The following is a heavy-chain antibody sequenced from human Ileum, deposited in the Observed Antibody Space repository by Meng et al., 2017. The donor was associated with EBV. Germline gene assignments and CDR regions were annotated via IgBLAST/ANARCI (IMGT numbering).Heavy chain of an antibody. D-gene: IGHD3-22*01. CDR3: ARNVPGTSAYYD. CDR2: IYYSGST. V-gene: IGHV4-28*01. J-gene: IGHJ4*02. Sequence: VQLQESGPGLAKPSATLSLPCSVSGYSISSTNGWGWIRQPPEKGLECIGYIYYSGSTSYNPSLRSRVTMSVDTSKNQFSLNLNSVTAVDTAVYYCARNVPGTSAYYDWGQGTLVTVSS. CDR1: GYSISSTNG.